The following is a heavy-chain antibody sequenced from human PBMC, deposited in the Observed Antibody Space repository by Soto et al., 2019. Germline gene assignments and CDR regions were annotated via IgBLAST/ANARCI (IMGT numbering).Heavy chain of an antibody. Sequence: QMQLVESGGGVVQPGRSLRLSCAASGFTFSSYGMHWVRQAPGKGLEWVAVISYHGSDQYYADSVKGRYTISRDNSKNTVHLQMNSLRAEDTAVYYCAKEVRYYYDSRGVDAFDIWGQGTVVTVSS. CDR3: AKEVRYYYDSRGVDAFDI. V-gene: IGHV3-30*18. CDR1: GFTFSSYG. J-gene: IGHJ3*02. D-gene: IGHD3-22*01. CDR2: ISYHGSDQ.